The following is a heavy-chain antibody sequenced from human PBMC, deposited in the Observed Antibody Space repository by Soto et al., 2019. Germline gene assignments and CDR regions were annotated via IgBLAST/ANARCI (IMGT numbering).Heavy chain of an antibody. CDR1: GFTFGDYA. J-gene: IGHJ6*03. CDR3: TIGRGLDVSHYYYYMDV. Sequence: GGSLRLSCTASGFTFGDYAMSWFRQAPGKGLEWVGFIRSKAYGGTTEYAASVKGRFTISRDDSKSIAYLQMNSLKTEDTAVYYCTIGRGLDVSHYYYYMDVWGKGTTVTVSS. V-gene: IGHV3-49*03. D-gene: IGHD3-10*01. CDR2: IRSKAYGGTT.